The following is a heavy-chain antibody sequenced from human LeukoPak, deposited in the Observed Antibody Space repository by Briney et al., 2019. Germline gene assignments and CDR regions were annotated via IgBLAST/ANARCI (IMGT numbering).Heavy chain of an antibody. CDR1: GFTFSSYA. V-gene: IGHV3-30*04. CDR3: ARPLIQLWLRAAFDI. Sequence: GGSLRLSCAASGFTFSSYAMHWVRQAPGKGLEWVAVISYDGSNKYYADSVKGRFTISRDNSKNTLYLQMNSLRAEDTAVYYCARPLIQLWLRAAFDIWGQGTMVTVSS. D-gene: IGHD5-18*01. CDR2: ISYDGSNK. J-gene: IGHJ3*02.